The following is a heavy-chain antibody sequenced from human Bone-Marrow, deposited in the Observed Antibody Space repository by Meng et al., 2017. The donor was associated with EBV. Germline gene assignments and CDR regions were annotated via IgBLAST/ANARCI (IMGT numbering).Heavy chain of an antibody. CDR3: ARPPDY. V-gene: IGHV3-11*01. J-gene: IGHJ4*02. CDR2: SSSSGSTI. CDR1: GFTFRDYS. Sequence: VTPVGAGGGLVKPGGSLRLSVAAPGFTFRDYSMTWIRPAPGKGLEWVSYSSSSGSTIYYADFVKGRFTISTDNAKNSLYLQMNSLRAEDTAVYYCARPPDYWGQGTLVTVSS.